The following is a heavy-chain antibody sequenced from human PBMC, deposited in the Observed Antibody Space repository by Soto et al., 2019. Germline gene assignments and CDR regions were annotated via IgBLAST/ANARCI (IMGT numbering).Heavy chain of an antibody. V-gene: IGHV2-70*01. CDR1: GFSLSISGMC. CDR3: ARTHSSSWHRLNWFDP. D-gene: IGHD6-13*01. Sequence: SGPTLVNPTQTLTLTSTFAGFSLSISGMCVSWIRQPPGKALEWLALIDWDDDKYYSTSLKTRLTISKDTSKNQVVLTMTNMDPVDTATYYCARTHSSSWHRLNWFDPWDQGTLVTVSS. J-gene: IGHJ5*02. CDR2: IDWDDDK.